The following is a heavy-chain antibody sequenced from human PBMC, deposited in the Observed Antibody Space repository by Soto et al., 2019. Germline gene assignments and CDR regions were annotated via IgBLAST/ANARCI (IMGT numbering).Heavy chain of an antibody. CDR3: ASRVGQLGYNWFDP. D-gene: IGHD6-13*01. Sequence: QVQLVQSGAEVKKPGSSVKVSCKASGGTFSSYAISWVRQAPGQGLEWMGGVIPIFGTANYAQKFQGRVTITADESTSTAYMELSSLGSEDTAVYYCASRVGQLGYNWFDPWGQGPLVTVSP. CDR1: GGTFSSYA. CDR2: VIPIFGTA. J-gene: IGHJ5*02. V-gene: IGHV1-69*01.